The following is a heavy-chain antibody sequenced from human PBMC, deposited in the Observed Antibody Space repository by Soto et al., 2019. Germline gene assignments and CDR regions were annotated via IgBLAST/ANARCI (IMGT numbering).Heavy chain of an antibody. V-gene: IGHV2-5*02. CDR2: IYWDDDK. CDR3: AHDYGDYIWDY. D-gene: IGHD4-17*01. J-gene: IGHJ4*02. Sequence: QITLKESGPPLVKPTQTLTLTCTFSGFSLSTSGVGVGWIRQPPGKALEWLALIYWDDDKRYSPSLKSSLTITRDTPQTPVVLTMPNMDPVDTAAYYCAHDYGDYIWDYRGQGTLVTVSS. CDR1: GFSLSTSGVG.